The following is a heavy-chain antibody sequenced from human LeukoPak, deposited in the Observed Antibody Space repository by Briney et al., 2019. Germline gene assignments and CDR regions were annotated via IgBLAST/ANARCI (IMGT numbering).Heavy chain of an antibody. V-gene: IGHV1-69*06. CDR1: GGTSSSYA. D-gene: IGHD6-13*01. CDR3: ARVVGLTGYSSSWYSGYYYYMDV. CDR2: IIPIFGTT. J-gene: IGHJ6*03. Sequence: ASVKVSCKASGGTSSSYAISWVRQAPGQGLEWMGGIIPIFGTTNYAQKFQDRVTITADKSTSTAYMELSSLRSEDTAVDYCARVVGLTGYSSSWYSGYYYYMDVWGKGTTVTVSS.